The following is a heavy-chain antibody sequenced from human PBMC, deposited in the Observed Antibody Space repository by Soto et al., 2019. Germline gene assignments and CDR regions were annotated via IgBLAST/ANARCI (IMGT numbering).Heavy chain of an antibody. CDR2: IWYDGSNK. CDR1: GFTFSSYG. D-gene: IGHD2-2*02. Sequence: GGSLRLSCAASGFTFSSYGMHWVRQAPGKGLEWVAVIWYDGSNKYYADSVKGRFTISRDNSKNTLYLQMNSLRAEDTAVYYCARGGHYTATEHCFDYWGQGTLVTVSS. CDR3: ARGGHYTATEHCFDY. V-gene: IGHV3-33*01. J-gene: IGHJ4*02.